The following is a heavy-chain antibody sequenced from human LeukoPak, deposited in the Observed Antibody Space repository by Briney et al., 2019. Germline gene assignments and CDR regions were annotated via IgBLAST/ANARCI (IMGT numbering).Heavy chain of an antibody. V-gene: IGHV3-9*01. J-gene: IGHJ4*02. D-gene: IGHD6-13*01. CDR3: ARDGSSSWYYYFDY. CDR2: ISWNSGSI. Sequence: PGRSLRLSCAASGFTFDDYAMHWVRQAPGKGLEWVSGISWNSGSIGYADSVKGRFTISRDNAKNSLYLQMNSLRAEDTAVYYCARDGSSSWYYYFDYWGQGTLVTVSS. CDR1: GFTFDDYA.